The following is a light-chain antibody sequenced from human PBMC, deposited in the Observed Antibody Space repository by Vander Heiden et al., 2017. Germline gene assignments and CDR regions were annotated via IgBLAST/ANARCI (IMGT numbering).Light chain of an antibody. CDR1: SSDVCVHTY. CDR3: SSYTTSSTIDVV. J-gene: IGLJ2*01. CDR2: EVN. Sequence: QSALTQPAFVSGSFEQSFNISSTGTSSDVCVHTYVSWFQQPLLKAPKLMVYEVNNRPSEESNHFSGSESDNTASLTISELQAEEEADYYCSSYTTSSTIDVVFGGGTKLTVL. V-gene: IGLV2-14*01.